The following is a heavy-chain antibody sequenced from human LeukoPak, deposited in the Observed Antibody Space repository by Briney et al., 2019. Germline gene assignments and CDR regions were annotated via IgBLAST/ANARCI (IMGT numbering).Heavy chain of an antibody. J-gene: IGHJ5*02. Sequence: PSETLSLTCGVYGGSFNNYYWVSWIRQPPGKGLEWIGEINHSGGPYYSPSLKSRVTMSVDTSRNHFSLQLTSVTAADTAVYYCGTGDGERESWGQGTLVTVSS. CDR3: GTGDGERES. D-gene: IGHD3-10*01. CDR1: GGSFNNYY. CDR2: INHSGGP. V-gene: IGHV4-34*01.